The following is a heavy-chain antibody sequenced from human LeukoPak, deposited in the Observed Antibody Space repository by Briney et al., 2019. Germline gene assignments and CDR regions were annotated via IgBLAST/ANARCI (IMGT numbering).Heavy chain of an antibody. V-gene: IGHV4-4*02. CDR1: GGSISSSNW. Sequence: SETLSLTCAVSGGSISSSNWWSWVRQPPGKGLEWIGEIYHSVSTNYNPSLKSRVTISVDKSKNQFSLKLSSVTAADTAVYYCARGEVGAAAGSFFDYWGQGTLVTVSS. CDR3: ARGEVGAAAGSFFDY. D-gene: IGHD6-13*01. J-gene: IGHJ4*02. CDR2: IYHSVST.